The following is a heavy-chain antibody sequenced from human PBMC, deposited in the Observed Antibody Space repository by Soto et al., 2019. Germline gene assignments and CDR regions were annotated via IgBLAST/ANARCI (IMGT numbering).Heavy chain of an antibody. D-gene: IGHD6-13*01. Sequence: GGSLRLSCAASGFTFSSYWMHWVRQAPGKGLVWVSRINSDGSSTSYADSVKGRFTISRDNAKNTLYLQMNSLRAEDTAVYYCARVVLAGPKGYSSSWYWDYWGQGTLVTVSS. CDR2: INSDGSST. CDR1: GFTFSSYW. J-gene: IGHJ4*02. CDR3: ARVVLAGPKGYSSSWYWDY. V-gene: IGHV3-74*01.